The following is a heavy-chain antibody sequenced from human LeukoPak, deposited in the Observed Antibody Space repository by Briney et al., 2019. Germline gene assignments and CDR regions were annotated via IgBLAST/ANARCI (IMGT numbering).Heavy chain of an antibody. D-gene: IGHD3-22*01. CDR1: GFTFSSYA. CDR3: AKKSRPYYYDSSGYPLDY. J-gene: IGHJ4*02. Sequence: GGSLRLSCAASGFTFSSYAMSWVRQAPGKGLEWVSAISGSGGSTYYADSVKGRFTISRDNSRNTLYLQMNSLRAEDTAVYYCAKKSRPYYYDSSGYPLDYWGQGTLVTVSS. CDR2: ISGSGGST. V-gene: IGHV3-23*01.